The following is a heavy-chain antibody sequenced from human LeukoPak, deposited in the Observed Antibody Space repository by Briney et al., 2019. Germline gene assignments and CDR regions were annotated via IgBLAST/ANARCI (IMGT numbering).Heavy chain of an antibody. J-gene: IGHJ1*01. CDR3: AASSSWYDPLYFQH. CDR2: INAGNGNT. D-gene: IGHD6-13*01. CDR1: GYTFTSYA. Sequence: ASVKVSCKASGYTFTSYAMHWVRQAPGQRLEWMGWINAGNGNTKYSQKFQGRVTITRDTSVSTAYMELSSLRSEDTAVYYCAASSSWYDPLYFQHWGQGTLVTVSS. V-gene: IGHV1-3*01.